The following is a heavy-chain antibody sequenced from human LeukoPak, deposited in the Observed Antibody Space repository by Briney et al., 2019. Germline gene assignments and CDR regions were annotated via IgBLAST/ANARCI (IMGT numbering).Heavy chain of an antibody. Sequence: SETLSLTCAVYGGSFSGYYWSWIRQPPGKGLEWIGEINHSGSTNYNPSLKSRVTISVDTSKNQFSLKLSSVTAADTAVYYCARIRGYRATNWFDPWGQGTLVTVSS. V-gene: IGHV4-34*09. CDR2: INHSGST. CDR1: GGSFSGYY. J-gene: IGHJ5*02. D-gene: IGHD5-18*01. CDR3: ARIRGYRATNWFDP.